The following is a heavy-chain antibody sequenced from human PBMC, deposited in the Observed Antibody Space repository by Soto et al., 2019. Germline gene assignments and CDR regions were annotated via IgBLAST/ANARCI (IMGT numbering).Heavy chain of an antibody. Sequence: GGSLRLSCAASGFTFSSYGMHWVRQAPGKGLEWVAVIWYDGSNKYYADSVKGRFTISRDNSKNTLYLQMNSLRAEDTAVYYCARDMGYSYGPIVVVAAISRRMGFDPWGQGTLVTVSS. J-gene: IGHJ5*02. D-gene: IGHD2-15*01. CDR2: IWYDGSNK. V-gene: IGHV3-33*01. CDR3: ARDMGYSYGPIVVVAAISRRMGFDP. CDR1: GFTFSSYG.